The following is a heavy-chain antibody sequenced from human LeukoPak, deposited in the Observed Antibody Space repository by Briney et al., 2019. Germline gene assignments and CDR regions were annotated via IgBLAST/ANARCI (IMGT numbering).Heavy chain of an antibody. V-gene: IGHV4-34*01. CDR1: GGSFSGYY. D-gene: IGHD6-19*01. CDR3: ARGPPNSSGWYLY. CDR2: INHSGST. Sequence: SETLSLTCAVYGGSFSGYYWSWIRQPPGKGLEWIGEINHSGSTNCNPSLKSRVTISVDTSKNQFSLKLSSVTAADTAVYYCARGPPNSSGWYLYWGQGTLVTVSS. J-gene: IGHJ4*02.